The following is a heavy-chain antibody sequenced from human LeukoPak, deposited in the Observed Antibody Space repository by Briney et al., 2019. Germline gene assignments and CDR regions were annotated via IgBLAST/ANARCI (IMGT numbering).Heavy chain of an antibody. D-gene: IGHD4-17*01. CDR1: GFTFSSYA. V-gene: IGHV3-23*01. Sequence: GGSLRLSCAASGFTFSSYAMSWVRQAPGKGLEWVSAISGSGGSTYYADSVKGRFTISRDNSKNTLYLQMNSLRAEDTAVYYCAKLVNDYGAHPHFDYWGQGTLVTVSS. J-gene: IGHJ4*02. CDR3: AKLVNDYGAHPHFDY. CDR2: ISGSGGST.